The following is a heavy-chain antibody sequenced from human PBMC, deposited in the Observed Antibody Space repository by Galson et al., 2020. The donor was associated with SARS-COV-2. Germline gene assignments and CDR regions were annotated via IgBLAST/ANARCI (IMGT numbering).Heavy chain of an antibody. V-gene: IGHV3-30*03. D-gene: IGHD6-19*01. CDR1: GFTFSSYG. J-gene: IGHJ4*02. CDR2: ISYDGSNK. CDR3: ATEVLWAVASSDY. Sequence: GGSLRLSCAASGFTFSSYGMHWVRQAPGKGLEWVAVISYDGSNKYYADSVKGRFTISRDNSKNTLYLQMNSLRAEDTAVYYCATEVLWAVASSDYWGQGTRVTVSS.